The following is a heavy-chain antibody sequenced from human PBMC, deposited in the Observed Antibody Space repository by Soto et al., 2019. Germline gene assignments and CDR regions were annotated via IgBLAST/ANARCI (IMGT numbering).Heavy chain of an antibody. J-gene: IGHJ4*02. CDR1: GFTFSAYT. V-gene: IGHV3-23*01. CDR3: AKARCSTANCYVPEY. D-gene: IGHD2-2*01. CDR2: ISGSAGSSGP. Sequence: GGSLRLSCVASGFTFSAYTVSWVRQAPGKGLEWVSVISGSAGSSGPSYADSVQGRFSISRDNARNTLYLQMNSLRGEDTAMYYCAKARCSTANCYVPEYWGQGTRVTVSS.